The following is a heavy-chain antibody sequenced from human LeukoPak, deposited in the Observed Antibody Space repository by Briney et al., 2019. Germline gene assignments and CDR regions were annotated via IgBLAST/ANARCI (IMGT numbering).Heavy chain of an antibody. CDR1: GYTFTGYY. V-gene: IGHV1-2*02. Sequence: GASVKLSCKASGYTFTGYYMHWVRQAPGQGLEWMGWTDPNSGGTNFSQKFQGRVTMTRDTSISTAYMELSRLRSDDTAVYYCARATNIVVVPAAYLLPVYWGQGTLVTVSS. D-gene: IGHD2-2*01. CDR3: ARATNIVVVPAAYLLPVY. CDR2: TDPNSGGT. J-gene: IGHJ4*02.